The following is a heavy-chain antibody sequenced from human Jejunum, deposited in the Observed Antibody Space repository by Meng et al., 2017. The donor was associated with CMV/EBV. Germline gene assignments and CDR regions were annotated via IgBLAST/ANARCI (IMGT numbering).Heavy chain of an antibody. CDR2: ISTYNGDT. Sequence: QVPGVKVGAEVKKPAASVKVSCKTSGYTFNTYGSSGVRQAPGQGIEWMGWISTYNGDTNYAQNLQGRVTMTTDTSTNTVYMELRSLRSDDTAVYYCGRGSYFDYWGQGTLVTVSS. J-gene: IGHJ4*02. D-gene: IGHD3-10*01. V-gene: IGHV1-18*01. CDR3: GRGSYFDY. CDR1: GYTFNTYG.